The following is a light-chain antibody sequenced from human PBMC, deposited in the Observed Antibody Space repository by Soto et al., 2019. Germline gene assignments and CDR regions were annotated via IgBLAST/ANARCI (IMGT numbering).Light chain of an antibody. Sequence: QSALTQPRSVSGSPGQSVTISCTGTSSDVGSYKYVSWYQQHPGKAPKLMIYDVDKRPSGVPDRFSGSKSGNTASLTISGLQAEDEADYYCCSYAGGNTYVFGTGTKLIVL. J-gene: IGLJ1*01. CDR3: CSYAGGNTYV. V-gene: IGLV2-11*01. CDR2: DVD. CDR1: SSDVGSYKY.